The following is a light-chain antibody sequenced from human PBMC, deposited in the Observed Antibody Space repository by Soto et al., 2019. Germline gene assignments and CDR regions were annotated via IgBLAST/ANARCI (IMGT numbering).Light chain of an antibody. J-gene: IGKJ1*01. CDR1: QGISNY. Sequence: DIQMTQSPPSLSASVGDRVTITCRASQGISNYLAWYQQKPGELPNLVIYAASILQTGVPSRFSGSGSGTDFSLTISSLQPEDVATYFCQKYNSPPRTFGQGTKVELK. CDR3: QKYNSPPRT. CDR2: AAS. V-gene: IGKV1-27*01.